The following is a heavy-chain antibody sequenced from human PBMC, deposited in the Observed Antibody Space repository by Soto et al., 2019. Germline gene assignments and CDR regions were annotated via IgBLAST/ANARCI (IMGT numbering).Heavy chain of an antibody. CDR3: AREGVQGGLDV. CDR2: ISPSGGRT. CDR1: GYTFTSYH. D-gene: IGHD2-8*01. V-gene: IGHV1-46*01. J-gene: IGHJ6*02. Sequence: QVQLVQSGAEVKKPGASERISCKASGYTFTSYHLHWVRQAPGQGLEWVGIISPSGGRTTYAQKFQRRVTMTRDTSTNTIFMELNSLRSDDTAIYYCAREGVQGGLDVWGQGTTVTVSS.